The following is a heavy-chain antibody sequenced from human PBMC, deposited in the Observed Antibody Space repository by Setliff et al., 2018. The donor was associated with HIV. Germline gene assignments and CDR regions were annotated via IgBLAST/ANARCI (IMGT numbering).Heavy chain of an antibody. CDR2: IYFTGSS. CDR1: GGSISTYY. V-gene: IGHV4-59*12. CDR3: AREAEQDYDVVTETLVEGAYSQF. D-gene: IGHD3-9*01. J-gene: IGHJ1*01. Sequence: PSETLSLTCTVSGGSISTYYWSWIRQPPGKGLEWIGSIYFTGSSDNNPSLKSRVTISMDTSKKQFSLKLRSVTAADTAVYYCAREAEQDYDVVTETLVEGAYSQFWGQGSLVTVSS.